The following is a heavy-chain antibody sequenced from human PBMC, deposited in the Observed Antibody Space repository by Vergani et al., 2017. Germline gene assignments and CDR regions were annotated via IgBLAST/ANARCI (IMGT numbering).Heavy chain of an antibody. Sequence: QVQLVQSGAEVKKPGSSVKVSCKASGGTFSSYAISWVRQAPGQGLEWMGRIIPILGIANYAQKFQGRVTITADKSTSTAYMGLSSLRSEDTAVYYCARDWEIAAAGMYNWFDPWGQGTLVTVSS. CDR2: IIPILGIA. CDR3: ARDWEIAAAGMYNWFDP. V-gene: IGHV1-69*04. J-gene: IGHJ5*02. D-gene: IGHD6-13*01. CDR1: GGTFSSYA.